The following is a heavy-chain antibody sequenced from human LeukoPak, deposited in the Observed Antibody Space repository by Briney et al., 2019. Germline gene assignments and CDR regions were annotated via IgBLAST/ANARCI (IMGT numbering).Heavy chain of an antibody. CDR3: AKARLRAGDPIDY. D-gene: IGHD2-21*02. J-gene: IGHJ4*02. CDR2: ISYDGSNK. CDR1: GFTFSSYG. Sequence: PGRSLRLSCAASGFTFSSYGMHWVRQAPGKGLEWVAVISYDGSNKYYADSVKGRFTISRVNSKNTLYPQMNSLRAEDTAVYYCAKARLRAGDPIDYWGQGTLVTVSS. V-gene: IGHV3-30*18.